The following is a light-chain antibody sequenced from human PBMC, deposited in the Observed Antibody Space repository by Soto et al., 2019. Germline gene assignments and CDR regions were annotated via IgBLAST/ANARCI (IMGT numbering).Light chain of an antibody. CDR3: AAWDDSLSGHYV. J-gene: IGLJ1*01. V-gene: IGLV1-47*01. CDR1: DSNIGRNV. CDR2: RSD. Sequence: QAVVTQPPSASGTPGQRVTISCSGSDSNIGRNVVYWYQQLPGTAPKLLVYRSDQRPSGVPDRFSGSKSDTSASLAISGLRPEDEAHYYCAAWDDSLSGHYVFGTGTKLTVL.